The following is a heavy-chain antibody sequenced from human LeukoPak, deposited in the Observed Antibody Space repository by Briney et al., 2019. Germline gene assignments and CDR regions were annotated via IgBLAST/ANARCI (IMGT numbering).Heavy chain of an antibody. CDR2: ISSSSSYI. D-gene: IGHD3-10*01. J-gene: IGHJ6*02. V-gene: IGHV3-21*01. CDR1: GFTFSFYN. Sequence: GGSLRLSCAASGFTFSFYNMHWVRQAPGQGLEWVSSISSSSSYIYYADSVKGRFTISRDNAKNSLYLQMNSLRAEDTAVYYCARNLIITGNYYYGMDVWGQGTTVTVSS. CDR3: ARNLIITGNYYYGMDV.